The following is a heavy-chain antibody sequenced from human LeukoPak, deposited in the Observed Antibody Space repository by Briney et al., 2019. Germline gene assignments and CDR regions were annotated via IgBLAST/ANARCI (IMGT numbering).Heavy chain of an antibody. V-gene: IGHV4-59*11. CDR2: IYYSGST. D-gene: IGHD2-8*02. J-gene: IGHJ4*02. CDR3: ARDLVDYLDY. CDR1: GGSISSHY. Sequence: SETLSLTCTVSGGSISSHYWSWIRQPPGKGLEWIGYIYYSGSTNYNPSLKSRVTISVDTSKNQFSLKLSSVTAADTAVYYYARDLVDYLDYWGQGTLVTVSS.